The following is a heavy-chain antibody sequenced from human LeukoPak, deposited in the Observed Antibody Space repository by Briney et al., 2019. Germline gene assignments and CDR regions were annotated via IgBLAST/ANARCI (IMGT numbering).Heavy chain of an antibody. Sequence: GASVKVSCKASGYTFTGYYIHWVRRAPGQGLEWMGWINPNSGGTNYAQKFQGRVTMTRDASITYMELSRLRSDDTAVYYCARAYSGYEAFDYWGQGTLVTVSS. CDR1: GYTFTGYY. V-gene: IGHV1-2*02. CDR2: INPNSGGT. D-gene: IGHD5-12*01. CDR3: ARAYSGYEAFDY. J-gene: IGHJ4*02.